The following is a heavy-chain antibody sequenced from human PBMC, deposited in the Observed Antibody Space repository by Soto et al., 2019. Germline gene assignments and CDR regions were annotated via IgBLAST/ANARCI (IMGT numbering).Heavy chain of an antibody. V-gene: IGHV3-7*04. CDR1: GFTFSSYW. D-gene: IGHD6-19*01. J-gene: IGHJ4*02. Sequence: EVQLVESGGGLVQPGGSLRLSCAASGFTFSSYWMNWVRQAPGKGLEWVANVKQDGSEKYYVDSVTGRFTISRDNARNSLYLQMNSLRAEDTAVYHCAGGSGCLVTDWGQGTLVTVSS. CDR2: VKQDGSEK. CDR3: AGGSGCLVTD.